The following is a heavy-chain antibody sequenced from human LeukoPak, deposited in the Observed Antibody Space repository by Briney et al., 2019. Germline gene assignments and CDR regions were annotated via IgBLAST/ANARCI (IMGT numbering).Heavy chain of an antibody. CDR2: INPNSGGT. V-gene: IGHV1-2*02. J-gene: IGHJ4*02. D-gene: IGHD6-6*01. CDR1: GYTFTGYY. CDR3: VSHRYNTSSGVDY. Sequence: ASVKVSCKASGYTFTGYYMHWVRQAPGQGLEWMGWINPNSGGTNYAQKFQGRATMTRDTSISTAYMELSRLRSDDTAVYYCVSHRYNTSSGVDYWGQGTLVTVSS.